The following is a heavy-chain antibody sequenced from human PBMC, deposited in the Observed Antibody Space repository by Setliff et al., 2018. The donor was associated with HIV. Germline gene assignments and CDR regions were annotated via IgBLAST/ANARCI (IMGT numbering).Heavy chain of an antibody. J-gene: IGHJ6*03. D-gene: IGHD4-4*01. V-gene: IGHV1-46*01. Sequence: ASVKVSCKASGYAFTSQFMHWVRQAPGQGLEWMGIISPSGDRTTYAQRFRGRVTMTSDTSTSTAYMELSSLGSEDTAVYYCAGGGYSEYSPYYYHHMDVWGKGTTVTVSS. CDR3: AGGGYSEYSPYYYHHMDV. CDR1: GYAFTSQF. CDR2: ISPSGDRT.